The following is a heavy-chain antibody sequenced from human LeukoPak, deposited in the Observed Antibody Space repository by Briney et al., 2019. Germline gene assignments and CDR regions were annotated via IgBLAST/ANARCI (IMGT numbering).Heavy chain of an antibody. CDR3: AKDPYGGTYPSYFDY. V-gene: IGHV3-30*02. Sequence: PGGSLSLSCAASGFTLSSYGMNWVRQAPGKGLDWVAFLRYDGSTAFYEDSVKGRFTISRDSSKNTLYLQMNSLTPADTAIYYRAKDPYGGTYPSYFDYWGQGTLVTVSS. D-gene: IGHD1-26*01. J-gene: IGHJ4*02. CDR2: LRYDGSTA. CDR1: GFTLSSYG.